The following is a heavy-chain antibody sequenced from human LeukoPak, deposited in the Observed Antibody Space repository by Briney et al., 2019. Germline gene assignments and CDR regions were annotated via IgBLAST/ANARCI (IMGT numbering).Heavy chain of an antibody. V-gene: IGHV4-30-4*01. CDR2: IYYSGST. CDR3: ARDEYGSGSYDAFDI. Sequence: PSQTLSLTCTVSDGSISSGDYYWSWIRQPPGKGLEWIGYIYYSGSTYYNPSLKSRVTISVDTSKNQFSLKLSSVTAADTAVYYCARDEYGSGSYDAFDIWGQGTMVTVSS. D-gene: IGHD3-10*01. J-gene: IGHJ3*02. CDR1: DGSISSGDYY.